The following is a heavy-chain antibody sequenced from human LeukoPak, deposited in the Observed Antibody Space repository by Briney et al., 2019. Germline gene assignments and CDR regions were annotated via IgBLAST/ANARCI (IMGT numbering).Heavy chain of an antibody. CDR3: AELGITMIGGV. CDR1: GFTFSSYE. J-gene: IGHJ6*04. D-gene: IGHD3-10*02. V-gene: IGHV3-48*03. CDR2: ISSSGSTI. Sequence: GGSLRLSCAASGFTFSSYEVNWVRQAPGKGLEWVSYISSSGSTIYYADSGKGRFTISRDNAKNSLYLQMNSLRAEDTAVYYCAELGITMIGGVWGKGTTVTISS.